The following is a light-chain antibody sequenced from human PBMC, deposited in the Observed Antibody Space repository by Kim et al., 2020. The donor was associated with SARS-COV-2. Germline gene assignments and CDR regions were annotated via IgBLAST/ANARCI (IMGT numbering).Light chain of an antibody. Sequence: ATLNCKSRQTVLYNSNNKNYLAWYQQKPGQAPKLLSYWASIRESGVSDRFSGSGSETDFTLTISSLQAEDVAVYYCQQYYSTPPSFGQGTKLEI. J-gene: IGKJ2*03. CDR3: QQYYSTPPS. CDR1: QTVLYNSNNKNY. V-gene: IGKV4-1*01. CDR2: WAS.